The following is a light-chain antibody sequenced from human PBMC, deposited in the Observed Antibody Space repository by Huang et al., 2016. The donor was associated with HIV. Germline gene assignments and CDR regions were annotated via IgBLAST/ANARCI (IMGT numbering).Light chain of an antibody. CDR1: RTVYTY. V-gene: IGKV1-39*01. CDR2: GAS. CDR3: QQSFTTRWT. J-gene: IGKJ1*01. Sequence: DIQMTQSPSSLSASVGDRVTITCRASRTVYTYLTWYQKKPGKAPKVLIYGASSLESGVPSRFSGSGSGTDFTLTINGLQPEDFATYYCQQSFTTRWTFGQGTKVEIK.